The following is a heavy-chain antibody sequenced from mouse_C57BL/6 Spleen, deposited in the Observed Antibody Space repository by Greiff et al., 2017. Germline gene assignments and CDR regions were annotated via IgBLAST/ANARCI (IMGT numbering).Heavy chain of an antibody. CDR1: GYSFTGYY. J-gene: IGHJ2*01. D-gene: IGHD5-1*01. Sequence: EVQLQQSGPELVKPGASVKISCKASGYSFTGYYMNWVKQSPEKSLEWIGEINPSTGGTTYNQKFKAKATLTVDKSSSTAYMQLKSLTSEDSAVYYCAREEYPQSYYFDYWGQGTTLTVSS. V-gene: IGHV1-42*01. CDR3: AREEYPQSYYFDY. CDR2: INPSTGGT.